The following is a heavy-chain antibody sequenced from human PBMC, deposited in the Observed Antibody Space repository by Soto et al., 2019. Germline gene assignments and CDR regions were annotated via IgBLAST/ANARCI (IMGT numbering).Heavy chain of an antibody. V-gene: IGHV4-59*01. J-gene: IGHJ4*02. D-gene: IGHD2-21*01. CDR1: GGSISSYY. CDR3: VTDVDLNFFHY. CDR2: IYHSGST. Sequence: QVQLQESGPGLVKPSETLSLTCTVSGGSISSYYWSWIRQTAGKGLEWLAYIYHSGSTNYNPSLKGRVIISIDTSSIPFSLKLTSVPPADTCIFFCVTDVDLNFFHYWGQGTLVPVSS.